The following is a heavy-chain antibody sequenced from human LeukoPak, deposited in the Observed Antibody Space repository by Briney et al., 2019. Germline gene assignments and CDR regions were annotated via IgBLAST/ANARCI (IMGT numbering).Heavy chain of an antibody. V-gene: IGHV4-39*07. CDR3: ASRSEYNWFDP. CDR2: INHSGST. Sequence: PSETLSLTCTVSGGSISSGSYYWSWIRQPPGKGLEWIGEINHSGSTNYNPSLKSRVTISVDTSKNQFSLKLSSVTAADTAVYYCASRSEYNWFDPWGQGTLVTVSS. CDR1: GGSISSGSYY. J-gene: IGHJ5*02.